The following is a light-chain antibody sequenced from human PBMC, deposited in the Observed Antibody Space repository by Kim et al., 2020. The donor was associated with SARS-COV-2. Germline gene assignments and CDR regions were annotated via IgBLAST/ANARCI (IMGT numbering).Light chain of an antibody. V-gene: IGKV3-20*01. CDR2: GAS. CDR1: QSVSSSY. Sequence: SPGERATLSCRASQSVSSSYLAWYQQKPGQAPRLLIYGASSRATGIPDRFSGSGSGTDFTLTISRLEPEDFAVYYCQQYSTSLFTFGPGTKVDIK. CDR3: QQYSTSLFT. J-gene: IGKJ3*01.